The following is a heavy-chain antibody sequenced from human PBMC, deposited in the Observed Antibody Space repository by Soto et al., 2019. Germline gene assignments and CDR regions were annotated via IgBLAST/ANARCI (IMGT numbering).Heavy chain of an antibody. V-gene: IGHV4-34*01. D-gene: IGHD1-20*01. J-gene: IGHJ6*02. CDR2: INHSGST. Sequence: SETLSLTCAVYGGSFSGYYWSWIRQPPGKGLEWIGEINHSGSTNYNPSLKSRVTISVDTSKNQFSLKLSSVTAADTAVYYCARHSPRITGTTKYYYYYGMDVWGQGTTVTVSS. CDR1: GGSFSGYY. CDR3: ARHSPRITGTTKYYYYYGMDV.